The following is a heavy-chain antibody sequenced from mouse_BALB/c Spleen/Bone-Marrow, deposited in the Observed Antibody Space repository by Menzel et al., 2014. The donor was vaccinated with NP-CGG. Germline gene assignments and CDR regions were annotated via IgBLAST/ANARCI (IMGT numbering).Heavy chain of an antibody. V-gene: IGHV4-2*02. CDR2: INPGSSTI. CDR3: ARIGHYGYHDN. D-gene: IGHD1-2*01. Sequence: EVKLVESGGGLVQPGGSLNLACVASGFDFGGYWMSWARLAPGKGLEWIGEINPGSSTINYSPSLKDKFIISRDNAKKTLCQQMSKVRSEDTALYYCARIGHYGYHDNWGQGTTLTVSS. J-gene: IGHJ2*01. CDR1: GFDFGGYW.